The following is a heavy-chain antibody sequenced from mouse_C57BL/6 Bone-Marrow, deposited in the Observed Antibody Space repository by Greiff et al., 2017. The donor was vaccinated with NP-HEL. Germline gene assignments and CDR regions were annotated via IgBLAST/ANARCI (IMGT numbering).Heavy chain of an antibody. J-gene: IGHJ2*01. V-gene: IGHV1-81*01. CDR2: IYPRSGNT. Sequence: VQLQQSGAELARPGASVKLSCKASGYTFTSFGISWVKQRTGQGLEWIGEIYPRSGNTYYNEKFMGKATLTADKSSRTAYLELRSLTSEDSAVYFCAREAPYDYLYYFDCWGQGTTLTASA. D-gene: IGHD2-4*01. CDR1: GYTFTSFG. CDR3: AREAPYDYLYYFDC.